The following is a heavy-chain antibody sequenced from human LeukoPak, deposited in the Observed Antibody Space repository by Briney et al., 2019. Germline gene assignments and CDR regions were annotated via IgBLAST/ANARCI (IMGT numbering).Heavy chain of an antibody. J-gene: IGHJ4*02. V-gene: IGHV1-18*01. D-gene: IGHD3-9*01. CDR1: GYTFTSYG. Sequence: GASVKVSCKASGYTFTSYGISWVRQAPGQGLERMGWISAYNGNTNYAQKLQGRDTITTDTSTSTAYMALRSLRSDDTAVYYCAGVQLRYFDWLSDYYFDYWGQGTLVTVSS. CDR2: ISAYNGNT. CDR3: AGVQLRYFDWLSDYYFDY.